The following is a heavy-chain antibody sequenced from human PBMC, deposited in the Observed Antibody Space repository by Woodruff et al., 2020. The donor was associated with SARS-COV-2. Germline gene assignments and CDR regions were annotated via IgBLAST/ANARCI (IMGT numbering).Heavy chain of an antibody. J-gene: IGHJ5*02. V-gene: IGHV1-8*01. Sequence: TNYDINWVRQAIGQGLEWMGWMNPKSGNTGYAQKFRGRIIMTRDTSINTAYMELSSLKSEDTAVYYCARMDTSVPPVNWFDPWGQGTLVTV. D-gene: IGHD2-2*01. CDR1: TNYD. CDR3: ARMDTSVPPVNWFDP. CDR2: MNPKSGNT.